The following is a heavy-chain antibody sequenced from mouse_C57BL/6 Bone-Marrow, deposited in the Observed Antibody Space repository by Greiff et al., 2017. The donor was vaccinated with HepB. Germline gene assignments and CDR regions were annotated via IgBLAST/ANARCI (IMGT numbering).Heavy chain of an antibody. J-gene: IGHJ3*01. V-gene: IGHV1-26*01. Sequence: VQLQQSGPELVKPGASVKISCKASGYTFTDYYMNWVKQSHGKSLEWIGDINPNNGGTSYNQKFKGKATLTVDKSSSTAYMELRSLTSEDSAVYYCARETGTWFAYWGQGTLVTVSA. CDR1: GYTFTDYY. CDR2: INPNNGGT. CDR3: ARETGTWFAY.